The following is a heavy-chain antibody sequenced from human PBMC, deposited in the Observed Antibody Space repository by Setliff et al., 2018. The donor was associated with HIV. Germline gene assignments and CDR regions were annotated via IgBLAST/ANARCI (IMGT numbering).Heavy chain of an antibody. CDR2: IYYSGST. J-gene: IGHJ6*03. V-gene: IGHV4-59*01. D-gene: IGHD2-2*01. Sequence: SETLSLTCTVSGGSISSYYWSWIRQPPGKGLEWIGYIYYSGSTNYNPSLKSRVTISVDTSKNQFSLKLSSVTAADTAVYYCARADIVVVPAAISSIFYYYYYMGVWGKGTTVTVSS. CDR1: GGSISSYY. CDR3: ARADIVVVPAAISSIFYYYYYMGV.